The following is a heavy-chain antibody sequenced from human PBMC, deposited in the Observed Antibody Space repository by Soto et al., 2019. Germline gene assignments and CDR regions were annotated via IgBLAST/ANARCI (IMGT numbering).Heavy chain of an antibody. CDR1: GGSISSSNW. Sequence: PSETLSLTCAVSGGSISSSNWWSWVRQPPGKGLEWIGEIYHSGSTNYNPSLKSRVTISVDKSKNQFSLKLSSVTAADTAVYYCAANPPWMVRGVRNYYYGMDVWGQGTTVTVSS. CDR3: AANPPWMVRGVRNYYYGMDV. CDR2: IYHSGST. V-gene: IGHV4-4*02. J-gene: IGHJ6*02. D-gene: IGHD3-10*01.